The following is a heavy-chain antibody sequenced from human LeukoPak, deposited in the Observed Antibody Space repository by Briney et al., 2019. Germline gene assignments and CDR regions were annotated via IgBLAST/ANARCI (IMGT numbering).Heavy chain of an antibody. Sequence: PGGTLRLSCAASGFTFSNYGMSWVRQAPGKGLEWVSGISGSGGITHYADSVRGRFTISRDNSKNTLYLQMNSLRAEDTAVYYCAKDYYYDSSGYYYGRDYWGQGTLVTVSS. CDR1: GFTFSNYG. J-gene: IGHJ4*02. V-gene: IGHV3-23*01. CDR2: ISGSGGIT. D-gene: IGHD3-22*01. CDR3: AKDYYYDSSGYYYGRDY.